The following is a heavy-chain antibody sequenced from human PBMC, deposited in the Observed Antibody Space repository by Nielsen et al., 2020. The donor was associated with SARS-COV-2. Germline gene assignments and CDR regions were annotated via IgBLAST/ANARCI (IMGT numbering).Heavy chain of an antibody. D-gene: IGHD3-16*01. CDR3: GRDWGVDPFHYGMAV. Sequence: GESLKISCVGSGFTFSSYGMTWFRQAPGKGLEWVANIKLDGSEKYYVDSVKGRFTISRDNAKSSLSLQMNSLTAEDTAVYYCGRDWGVDPFHYGMAVWGQGTTVTVSS. CDR1: GFTFSSYG. J-gene: IGHJ6*02. CDR2: IKLDGSEK. V-gene: IGHV3-7*01.